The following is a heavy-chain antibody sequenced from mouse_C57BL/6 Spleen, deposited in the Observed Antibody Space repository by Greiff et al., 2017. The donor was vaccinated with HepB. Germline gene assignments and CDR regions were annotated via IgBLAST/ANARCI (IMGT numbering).Heavy chain of an antibody. CDR3: ARSGLRRTGFDY. V-gene: IGHV1-78*01. Sequence: VQLQQSDAELVKPGASVKISCKVSGYTFTDHTINWMKQRPEQGLEWIGYIYPSDGSTKYNEKFKGKATLTADKSSSTAYMQLHSLTSEDSAVYVGARSGLRRTGFDYWGQGTTLTVSS. D-gene: IGHD2-4*01. J-gene: IGHJ2*01. CDR2: IYPSDGST. CDR1: GYTFTDHT.